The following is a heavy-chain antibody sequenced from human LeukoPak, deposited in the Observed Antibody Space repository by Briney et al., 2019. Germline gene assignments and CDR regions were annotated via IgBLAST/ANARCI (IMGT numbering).Heavy chain of an antibody. D-gene: IGHD2-2*01. J-gene: IGHJ4*02. CDR2: IYSGGST. CDR1: GFTVSSNY. V-gene: IGHV3-66*02. Sequence: GGSLRLSCAASGFTVSSNYMSWVRQAPGKGLEWVSVIYSGGSTYYADSVRGRFTISRDNSKNTLYLQMNSLRAEDTAVYYCARGTVVVPAAWSWDYWGQGTLVTVSS. CDR3: ARGTVVVPAAWSWDY.